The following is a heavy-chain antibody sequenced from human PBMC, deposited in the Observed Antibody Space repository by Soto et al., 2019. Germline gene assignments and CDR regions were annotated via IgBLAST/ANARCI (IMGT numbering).Heavy chain of an antibody. D-gene: IGHD3-9*01. CDR3: AKDKSPPFYDVLTGYYPFKY. CDR1: GFTFSNYA. Sequence: GGSLRLSCAASGFTFSNYALHWVRQAPGKGLEWVAVISYDERNKYYADSVRGRFTISRDNSKNTLYLQMNSLRAEDTAVYYCAKDKSPPFYDVLTGYYPFKYWGQGSLVTVSP. CDR2: ISYDERNK. J-gene: IGHJ4*02. V-gene: IGHV3-30*18.